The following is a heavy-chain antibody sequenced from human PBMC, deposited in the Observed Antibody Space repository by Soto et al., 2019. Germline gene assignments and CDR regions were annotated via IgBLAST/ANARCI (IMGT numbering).Heavy chain of an antibody. CDR3: TRCGIRYHSIGYYLGIDGMDV. V-gene: IGHV1-69*12. D-gene: IGHD3-22*01. Sequence: QVQLVQSGAEVKKPESSVRVSCKASGGSFNSYAIIWVRQAPGQGLEWMGGTIPMFGTTNYAEKFQGRVTISADESTNTAYMELSSLRSEATAVYYCTRCGIRYHSIGYYLGIDGMDVWGQGTTVIVSS. CDR2: TIPMFGTT. J-gene: IGHJ6*02. CDR1: GGSFNSYA.